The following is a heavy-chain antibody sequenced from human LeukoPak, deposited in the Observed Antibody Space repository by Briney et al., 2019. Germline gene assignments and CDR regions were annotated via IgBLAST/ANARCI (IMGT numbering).Heavy chain of an antibody. J-gene: IGHJ6*02. CDR3: ARVYTSSWCADV. CDR1: GGSVIIDTYY. Sequence: PSETLSLTCTVSGGSVIIDTYYWSWIRQPPGKGLEWTGYIYYNGRTNYNPSLKSRVTILVDTSKNQFSLKLNSVTAADTAVYYCARVYTSSWCADVWGQGTTVTVSS. V-gene: IGHV4-61*01. CDR2: IYYNGRT. D-gene: IGHD6-13*01.